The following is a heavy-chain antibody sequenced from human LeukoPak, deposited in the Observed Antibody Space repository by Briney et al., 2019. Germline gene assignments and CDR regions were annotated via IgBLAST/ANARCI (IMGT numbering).Heavy chain of an antibody. Sequence: GGSLRLSCAASGFTFSSYTMNWIRQAPAKGLEWVSSISISSTYIYYTDSVRGRFTISRDNAKNSLYLQMNSLRAEDTAVYYCASGAYEGFDPWGQGSLVTVSS. V-gene: IGHV3-21*01. CDR1: GFTFSSYT. CDR2: ISISSTYI. CDR3: ASGAYEGFDP. J-gene: IGHJ5*02. D-gene: IGHD3-16*01.